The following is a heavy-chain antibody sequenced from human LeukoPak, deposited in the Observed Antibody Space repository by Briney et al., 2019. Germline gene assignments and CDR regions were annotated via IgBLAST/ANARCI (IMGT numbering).Heavy chain of an antibody. Sequence: ASVKVSCKASGYTFTSYDISWVRQATGQGLEWMGWMNPNSGNTGYAQKFQGRVTMTRNTSISTAYMELSSLRSEDTAVYYCARGAGIDRARYYYYMDVWGKGTTVTVSS. CDR2: MNPNSGNT. V-gene: IGHV1-8*01. J-gene: IGHJ6*03. D-gene: IGHD3-10*01. CDR1: GYTFTSYD. CDR3: ARGAGIDRARYYYYMDV.